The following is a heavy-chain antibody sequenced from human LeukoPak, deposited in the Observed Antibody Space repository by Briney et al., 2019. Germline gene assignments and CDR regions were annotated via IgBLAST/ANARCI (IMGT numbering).Heavy chain of an antibody. D-gene: IGHD6-13*01. CDR2: IYTSGST. V-gene: IGHV4-4*07. CDR3: ARDTIAAAVIYFDY. Sequence: PSETLSLTCTVSGGSISSFYWSWIRQPAGKGLEWIGRIYTSGSTNYNPSLKSRVTMSVDTFKNQFSLRLSSVTAADTAVYYCARDTIAAAVIYFDYWGQGTLVTVSS. CDR1: GGSISSFY. J-gene: IGHJ4*02.